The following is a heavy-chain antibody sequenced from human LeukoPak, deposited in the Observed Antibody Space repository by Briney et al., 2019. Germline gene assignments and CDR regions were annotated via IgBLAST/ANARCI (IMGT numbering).Heavy chain of an antibody. CDR3: AKGDYYDFDY. D-gene: IGHD3-10*01. J-gene: IGHJ4*02. Sequence: GGSLRLSCAASGFTFSNYGMNWVRQAPGKGLEWVSIITCGVGITYYADSVKGRFTISRDNSKNTLYLQMNSLRAEDTAVYYCAKGDYYDFDYWGQGTLVTVSS. CDR1: GFTFSNYG. V-gene: IGHV3-23*01. CDR2: ITCGVGIT.